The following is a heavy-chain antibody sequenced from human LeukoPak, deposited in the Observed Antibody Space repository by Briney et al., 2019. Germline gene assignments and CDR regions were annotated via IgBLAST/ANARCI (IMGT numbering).Heavy chain of an antibody. V-gene: IGHV3-53*01. J-gene: IGHJ4*02. Sequence: GGSLRLSCAASGFTVSSNYMSWVRQAPGKGLEWVSVIYSGGSAYYADSVKVRFTISRDNSKNTLYLQMNSLRAEDTAVYYCARDSGGDYFDYWGQGTLVTVSS. D-gene: IGHD2-8*02. CDR2: IYSGGSA. CDR3: ARDSGGDYFDY. CDR1: GFTVSSNY.